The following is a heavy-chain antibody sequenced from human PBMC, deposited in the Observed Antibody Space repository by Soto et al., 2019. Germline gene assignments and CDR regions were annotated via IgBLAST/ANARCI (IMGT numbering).Heavy chain of an antibody. D-gene: IGHD3-22*01. V-gene: IGHV1-3*01. Sequence: RASVKVSCKASGYTFTSYAMHWVRQAPGQRLEWMGWINAGNGNTKYSQKFQGRVTITRDTSASTAYMELSSLRSEDTAVYYCARAPYYYDSSGYYYYYYGMDVWGQGTTVTVPS. CDR2: INAGNGNT. J-gene: IGHJ6*02. CDR1: GYTFTSYA. CDR3: ARAPYYYDSSGYYYYYYGMDV.